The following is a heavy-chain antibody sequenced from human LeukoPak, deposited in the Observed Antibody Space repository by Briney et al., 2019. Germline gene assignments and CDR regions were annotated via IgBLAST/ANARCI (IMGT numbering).Heavy chain of an antibody. CDR3: ARDLVVVAATRPDY. J-gene: IGHJ4*02. CDR2: ISSSSSYI. Sequence: GGSLRLSCAASGFTSSSYSMNWVRQAPGKGLEWVSSISSSSSYIYYADSVKGRFTISRDNAKNSLYLQMNSLRAEDTAVYYCARDLVVVAATRPDYWGQGTLVTVSS. V-gene: IGHV3-21*01. CDR1: GFTSSSYS. D-gene: IGHD2-15*01.